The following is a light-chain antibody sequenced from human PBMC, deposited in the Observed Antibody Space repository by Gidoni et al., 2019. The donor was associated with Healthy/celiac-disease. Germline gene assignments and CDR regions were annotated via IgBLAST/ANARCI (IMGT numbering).Light chain of an antibody. Sequence: EIVLTQSPATLSLSPGERATLSCRASQSVSSSLAWYQQKPGQAPRLLIYDASNRSTGIPARFSGSGSGTDFTLTISSLEPEDFAVYYCQQRSNWPPFMYTFGQGTKLEIK. CDR2: DAS. CDR1: QSVSSS. CDR3: QQRSNWPPFMYT. V-gene: IGKV3-11*01. J-gene: IGKJ2*01.